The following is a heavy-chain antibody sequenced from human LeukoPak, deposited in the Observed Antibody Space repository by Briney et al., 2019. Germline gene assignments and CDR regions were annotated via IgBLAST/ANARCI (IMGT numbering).Heavy chain of an antibody. V-gene: IGHV3-48*04. D-gene: IGHD5-24*01. CDR2: ISSSGSTI. J-gene: IGHJ3*02. Sequence: ETLSLTCAVSGGSISSSNWWTWVRQSPGKGLEWVSYISSSGSTIYYADSVKGRFTISRDNAKNSLYLQMNSLRAEDTAVYYCAREPVEMATILGAFDIWGQGTMVTVSS. CDR3: AREPVEMATILGAFDI. CDR1: GGSISSSN.